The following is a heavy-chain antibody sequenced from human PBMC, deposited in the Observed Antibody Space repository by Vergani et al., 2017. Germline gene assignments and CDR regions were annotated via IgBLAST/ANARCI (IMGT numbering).Heavy chain of an antibody. D-gene: IGHD2-2*01. CDR3: ARDGCSSTSCYPYFDY. J-gene: IGHJ4*01. CDR1: GGSISSYY. V-gene: IGHV4-59*01. CDR2: IYYSGST. Sequence: QVQLQESGPGLVKPSETLSLTCTVSGGSISSYYWSWIRQPPGKGLEWIGYIYYSGSTNYNPSLKSRVTISVDTSKNQFSLKLSSVTAADTAVYYCARDGCSSTSCYPYFDYWGQEPWSPSPQ.